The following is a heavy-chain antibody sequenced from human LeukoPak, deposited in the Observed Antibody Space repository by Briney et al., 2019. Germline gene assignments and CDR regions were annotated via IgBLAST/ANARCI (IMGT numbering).Heavy chain of an antibody. CDR2: INHSGST. CDR3: ARGQITMVRGVIITLYFDY. Sequence: SETLSLTCAVYGGSFSGYYWSWIRQPPGKGLEWVGEINHSGSTNSNPSRKSRVSLSVDPSKNQFSLKLSSVTTADTAVYYCARGQITMVRGVIITLYFDYWGQGTLVTVSS. D-gene: IGHD3-10*01. J-gene: IGHJ4*02. CDR1: GGSFSGYY. V-gene: IGHV4-34*01.